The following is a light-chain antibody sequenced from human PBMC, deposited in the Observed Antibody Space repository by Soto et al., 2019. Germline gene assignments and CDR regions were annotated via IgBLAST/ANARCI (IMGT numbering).Light chain of an antibody. CDR3: SSYTSRSPRV. V-gene: IGLV2-14*01. Sequence: QSALTQPASVSGSPGQSITISCTGTSSDVGGYNYVSWYQQHPGKAPKLMIYEVSNRPSGVSNRFSGSKSGNTASLTISGLHAEDEAEYYCSSYTSRSPRVFGGGTKLTVL. CDR1: SSDVGGYNY. CDR2: EVS. J-gene: IGLJ3*02.